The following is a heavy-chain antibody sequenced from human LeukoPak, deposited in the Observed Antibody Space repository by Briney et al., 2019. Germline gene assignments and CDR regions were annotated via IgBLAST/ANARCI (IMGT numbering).Heavy chain of an antibody. CDR2: ISSSRDTT. D-gene: IGHD1-26*01. V-gene: IGHV3-23*01. Sequence: PGGTLRLSCEASGVTFSSYGVNWVRQAPGKGLEWISLISSSRDTTYYADSVKGRFTISRDSSRNTLYLQMNSLRAEDTALYYCAARSGISPYYIDYWGQGTLVTVSS. CDR3: AARSGISPYYIDY. J-gene: IGHJ4*02. CDR1: GVTFSSYG.